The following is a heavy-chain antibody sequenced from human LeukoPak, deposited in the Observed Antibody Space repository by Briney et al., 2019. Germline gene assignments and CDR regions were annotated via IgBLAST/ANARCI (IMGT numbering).Heavy chain of an antibody. J-gene: IGHJ4*02. CDR3: ARSPGDDYGDSRFDY. CDR1: GGSISSYY. Sequence: SETLSLTCTVSGGSISSYYWSWIRQPPGKGLEWIGYIYYSGSTNYNPSLKSRVTISVDTSKNQFSLKLSSVTAADTAVYYCARSPGDDYGDSRFDYWGQGTLVTVSS. CDR2: IYYSGST. D-gene: IGHD4-17*01. V-gene: IGHV4-59*01.